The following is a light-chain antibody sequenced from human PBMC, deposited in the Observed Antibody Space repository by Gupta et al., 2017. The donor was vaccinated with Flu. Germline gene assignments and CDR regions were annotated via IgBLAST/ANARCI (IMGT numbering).Light chain of an antibody. J-gene: IGKJ3*01. Sequence: DRVTIPCRTSAAISSYLAWYQQKPGKAPKLLIYGISTLQSGVPSRFSGSGSGTDFTLTISSLQPEDFATYYCQQVNCYPQFTFGPGTRVDIK. CDR3: QQVNCYPQFT. CDR2: GIS. V-gene: IGKV1-9*01. CDR1: AAISSY.